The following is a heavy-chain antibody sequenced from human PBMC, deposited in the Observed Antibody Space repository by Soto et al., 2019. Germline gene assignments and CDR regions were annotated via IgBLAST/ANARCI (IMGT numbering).Heavy chain of an antibody. CDR1: GYTFTSYS. CDR3: ALDSSRITFFGVVIPSTPHYGMDV. CDR2: INAYNGDT. D-gene: IGHD3-3*01. V-gene: IGHV1-18*01. J-gene: IGHJ6*04. Sequence: ASVKVSCKASGYTFTSYSMSWVRQAPGQGLEWMGWINAYNGDTNYAQKVQGRVSMTTDASTSTVYMELSSLRSEDTAVYYCALDSSRITFFGVVIPSTPHYGMDVWGKGTTVTVSS.